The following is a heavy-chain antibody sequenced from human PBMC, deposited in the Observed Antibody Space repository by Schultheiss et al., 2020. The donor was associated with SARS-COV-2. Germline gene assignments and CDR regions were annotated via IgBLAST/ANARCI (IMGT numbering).Heavy chain of an antibody. CDR2: INQSGST. CDR1: GGSLSGYD. V-gene: IGHV4-34*01. D-gene: IGHD1-14*01. J-gene: IGHJ6*02. CDR3: ATSGAFGMYYYYAMDA. Sequence: SETLSLTCAVYGGSLSGYDWNWIRQSPGKGLEWIGEINQSGSTNYNPSLKSRVIISVDTSKNQFSLKLSSVTAADTAVYYCATSGAFGMYYYYAMDAWGQGTTVTVSS.